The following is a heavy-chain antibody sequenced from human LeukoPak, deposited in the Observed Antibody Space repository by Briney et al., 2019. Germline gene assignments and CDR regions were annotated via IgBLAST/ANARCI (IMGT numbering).Heavy chain of an antibody. Sequence: ASVKVSCTASGYTFIGYYIHWVRQAPGRGLEWMGWINPNTGGTNYAQKFQGRVTMTRDTSINTVYMDLSRLRSDDTAVYYCARTYCDTTACSNWFVPWGQGTLVTVSS. CDR2: INPNTGGT. D-gene: IGHD2/OR15-2a*01. J-gene: IGHJ5*02. CDR3: ARTYCDTTACSNWFVP. V-gene: IGHV1-2*02. CDR1: GYTFIGYY.